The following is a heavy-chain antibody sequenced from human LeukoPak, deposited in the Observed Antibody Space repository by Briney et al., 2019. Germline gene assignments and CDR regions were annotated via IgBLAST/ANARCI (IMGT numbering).Heavy chain of an antibody. Sequence: GGSLRLSCAASGFTFSSYGMHWVRQAPGKGLEWVAFIQYGGSNEYYADSVKGRFTISRDNCKTTLNLQMNRLRAENTAVYYCAKDLISGSARGGPFADLWGQGTLVTVSS. CDR3: AKDLISGSARGGPFADL. CDR2: IQYGGSNE. V-gene: IGHV3-30*02. CDR1: GFTFSSYG. J-gene: IGHJ5*02. D-gene: IGHD1-26*01.